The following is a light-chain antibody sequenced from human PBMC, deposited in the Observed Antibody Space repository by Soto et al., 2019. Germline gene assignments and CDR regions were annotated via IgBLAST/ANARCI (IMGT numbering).Light chain of an antibody. CDR1: QSVSSSSY. CDR3: QQYGISLT. J-gene: IGKJ4*01. CDR2: GAS. V-gene: IGKV3-20*01. Sequence: EIVLTQSPGTLSLSPGERATLSCRASQSVSSSSYLAWYQQKPGQAPRLLIYGASSRATGIPDRFSGSGSGTDVTLTISRRANDDFAVYYWQQYGISLTLGGGTKVEIK.